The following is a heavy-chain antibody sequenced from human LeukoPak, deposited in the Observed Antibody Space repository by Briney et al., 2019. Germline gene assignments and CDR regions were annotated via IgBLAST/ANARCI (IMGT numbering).Heavy chain of an antibody. D-gene: IGHD3-22*01. CDR3: ARDYYDSSGYYLSFDY. CDR1: GGTFSSYA. V-gene: IGHV1-69*01. Sequence: SVKVSCKASGGTFSSYAISWVRQAPGQGLEWMGGIIPIFGTANYAQKFQGRVTITADESTSTAYMELSSLRSEDTAVYYCARDYYDSSGYYLSFDYWGQGTLVTASS. J-gene: IGHJ4*02. CDR2: IIPIFGTA.